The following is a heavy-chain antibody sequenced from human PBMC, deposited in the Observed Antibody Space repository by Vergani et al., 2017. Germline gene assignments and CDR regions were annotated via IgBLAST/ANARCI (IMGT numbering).Heavy chain of an antibody. CDR1: GGSISSYY. D-gene: IGHD3-22*01. V-gene: IGHV4-34*01. CDR3: ARGRPLFYDSSGYYQPFDY. Sequence: QVQLQESGPGLVKPSETLSLTCTVSGGSISSYYWSWIRQPPGKGLEWIGEINHSGSTNYNPSLKSRVTISVDTSKTQFSLKLSSVTAADTAVYYCARGRPLFYDSSGYYQPFDYWGQGTLVTVSS. J-gene: IGHJ4*02. CDR2: INHSGST.